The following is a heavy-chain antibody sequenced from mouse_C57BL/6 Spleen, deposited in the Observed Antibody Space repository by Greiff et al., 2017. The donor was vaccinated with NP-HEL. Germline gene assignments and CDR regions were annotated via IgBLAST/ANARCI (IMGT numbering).Heavy chain of an antibody. V-gene: IGHV1-66*01. CDR3: ARDYGSSYRYAMDY. D-gene: IGHD1-1*01. Sequence: QVQLQQSGPELVKPGASVKISCKASGYSFTSYYIHWVKQRPGQGLEWIGWIYPGSGNTKYNEKFKGKATLTADTSSSTAYMQLSSLTSEDSAVYYCARDYGSSYRYAMDYWGQGTSVTVSS. CDR2: IYPGSGNT. CDR1: GYSFTSYY. J-gene: IGHJ4*01.